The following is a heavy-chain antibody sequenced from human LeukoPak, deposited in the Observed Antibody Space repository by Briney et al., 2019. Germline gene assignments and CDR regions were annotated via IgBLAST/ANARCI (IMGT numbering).Heavy chain of an antibody. V-gene: IGHV4-59*11. J-gene: IGHJ4*02. D-gene: IGHD3-22*01. CDR2: IYYSGST. Sequence: SETLSLTCIVSGGSISSHYWSWIRQPPGKGLEYIGYIYYSGSTDYNPSLKSRVTISLDASKNQFSLNLSSVTAADTAVYYCARRSGVLDSRDSRYYFDHWGQGTLVTVSS. CDR3: ARRSGVLDSRDSRYYFDH. CDR1: GGSISSHY.